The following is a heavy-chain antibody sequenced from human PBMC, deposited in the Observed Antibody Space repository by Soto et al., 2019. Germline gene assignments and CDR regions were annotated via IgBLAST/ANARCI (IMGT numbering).Heavy chain of an antibody. Sequence: PGGSLRLSCAASGFPFSSYAMNWVRQVPGKGLEWVSGISGSGGSTYYADSVRGRFTASRDNSKNTLFLQMNSLRAEDTAIYYCAKGVKFYYDSSEGWFDPWGQGTLVTVSS. CDR2: ISGSGGST. CDR1: GFPFSSYA. D-gene: IGHD3-22*01. CDR3: AKGVKFYYDSSEGWFDP. V-gene: IGHV3-23*01. J-gene: IGHJ5*02.